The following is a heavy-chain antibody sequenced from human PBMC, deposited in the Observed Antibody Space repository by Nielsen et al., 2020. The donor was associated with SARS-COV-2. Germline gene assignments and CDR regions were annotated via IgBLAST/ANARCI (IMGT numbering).Heavy chain of an antibody. CDR2: VSRDGSDT. Sequence: GESLKISCAASGFTFANYGIHWVRQVAGRGLEWVAIVSRDGSDTFYVDSVKGRFTISRDNSKNTVYLQINSLRAEDTAMYYCAKNPSRRDYGADYWGQGTLVTVSS. D-gene: IGHD4-17*01. CDR3: AKNPSRRDYGADY. J-gene: IGHJ4*02. CDR1: GFTFANYG. V-gene: IGHV3-30*18.